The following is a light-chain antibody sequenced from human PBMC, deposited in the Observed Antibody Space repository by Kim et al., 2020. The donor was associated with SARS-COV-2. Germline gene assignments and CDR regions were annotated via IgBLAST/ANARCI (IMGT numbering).Light chain of an antibody. CDR3: HEYHNWPRNT. Sequence: SPGERATLSCRASQSVSSSYLAWYQQKPGQAPRLLIHGAFSRATGVPARFSGSGSGTEFTLTITSLQSEDIGVYYCHEYHNWPRNTFGQGTKLEI. V-gene: IGKV3-15*01. J-gene: IGKJ2*01. CDR2: GAF. CDR1: QSVSSSY.